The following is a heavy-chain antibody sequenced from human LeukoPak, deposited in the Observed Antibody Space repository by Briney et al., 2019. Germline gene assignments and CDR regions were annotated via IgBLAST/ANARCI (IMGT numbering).Heavy chain of an antibody. J-gene: IGHJ4*02. D-gene: IGHD3-22*01. Sequence: ASVKVSCKASGYTFTGYYMHWVRQAPGQGLEWMGWINPNSGGTNYAQKFQGRVTMTRDTSISTAYMELSRLRSDDTAVYYCARLYYYDSSGYYLPPDYWGQGTLVTVSS. CDR1: GYTFTGYY. CDR3: ARLYYYDSSGYYLPPDY. V-gene: IGHV1-2*02. CDR2: INPNSGGT.